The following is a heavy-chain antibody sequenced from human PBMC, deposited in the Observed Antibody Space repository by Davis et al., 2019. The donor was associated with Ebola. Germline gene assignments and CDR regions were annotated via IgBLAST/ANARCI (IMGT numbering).Heavy chain of an antibody. D-gene: IGHD3-3*01. V-gene: IGHV5-51*01. CDR3: ARGEPLYDFWSGYQYSYPDY. CDR2: IYPGDSDT. CDR1: GYSFTSYW. Sequence: GESLKISCKGSGYSFTSYWIGWVRQMPGKGLEWMGIIYPGDSDTRYSPSFQGQVTISADKSISTAYLQWSSLKASDTAMYYCARGEPLYDFWSGYQYSYPDYWGQGTLVTVSS. J-gene: IGHJ4*02.